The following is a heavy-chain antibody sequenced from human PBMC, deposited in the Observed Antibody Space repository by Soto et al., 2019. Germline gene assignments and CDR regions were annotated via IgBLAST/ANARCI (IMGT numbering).Heavy chain of an antibody. Sequence: EVQLVESGGGLVQPGGSLRLSCAASGFTVSSNYMSWVRQAPGKGLEWVSVIYSGGSTYYADSVKGRFTISRHNSKNTLYLQMNSLRAEDTAVYYCARTRNWRTDAFAIWGPGTMVTVSS. CDR2: IYSGGST. CDR3: ARTRNWRTDAFAI. V-gene: IGHV3-53*04. J-gene: IGHJ3*02. CDR1: GFTVSSNY. D-gene: IGHD1-1*01.